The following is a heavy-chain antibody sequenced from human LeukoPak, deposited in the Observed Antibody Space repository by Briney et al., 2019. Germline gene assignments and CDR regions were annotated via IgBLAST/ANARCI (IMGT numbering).Heavy chain of an antibody. D-gene: IGHD3-22*01. Sequence: GGSLRLSCAVSGITLSNYGMSWVRQAPGKGLEWVAGISDRGSRTNYADSVKGRFTISADHPKNTLYLQMNSLRAEDTAVYFCAKRGVVIRVILVGFHKEAYYFDSWGQGALVTVSS. J-gene: IGHJ4*02. CDR3: AKRGVVIRVILVGFHKEAYYFDS. CDR1: GITLSNYG. CDR2: ISDRGSRT. V-gene: IGHV3-23*01.